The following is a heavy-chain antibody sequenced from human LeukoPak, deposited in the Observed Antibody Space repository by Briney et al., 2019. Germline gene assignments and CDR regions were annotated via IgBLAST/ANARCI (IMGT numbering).Heavy chain of an antibody. CDR3: ARDLMAVAGNFDY. Sequence: ASVKVSCKASGYTFTGYYMHWVRQAPGQGLEWMGWINPNSGGTNYAQKFQGRVTMTRGTSISTAYMELSRLRSDDTAVYYCARDLMAVAGNFDYWGQGTPVTVSS. V-gene: IGHV1-2*02. CDR1: GYTFTGYY. D-gene: IGHD6-19*01. J-gene: IGHJ4*02. CDR2: INPNSGGT.